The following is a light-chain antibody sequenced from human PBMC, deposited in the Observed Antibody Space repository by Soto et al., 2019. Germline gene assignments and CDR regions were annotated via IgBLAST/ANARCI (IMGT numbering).Light chain of an antibody. CDR2: DNN. Sequence: QSVLTQPPSVSAAPGQKVTISCSGSSSNIRNEYISWYQQYPGTAPKLLIYDNNERPSGIPDRFSASKSDTSATLGITGLQTGDEADYYCGTWDSSLGAVVFGGGTKLTVL. CDR3: GTWDSSLGAVV. CDR1: SSNIRNEY. J-gene: IGLJ3*02. V-gene: IGLV1-51*01.